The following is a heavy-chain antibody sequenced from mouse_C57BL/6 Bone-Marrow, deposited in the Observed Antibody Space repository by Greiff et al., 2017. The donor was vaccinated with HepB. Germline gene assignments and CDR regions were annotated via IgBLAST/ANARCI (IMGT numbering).Heavy chain of an antibody. V-gene: IGHV2-2*01. CDR2: IWSGGST. J-gene: IGHJ4*01. D-gene: IGHD2-10*02. CDR1: GFSLTSYG. Sequence: VQLVESGPGLVQPSQSLSITCTVSGFSLTSYGVHWVRQSPGKGLEWLGVIWSGGSTDYNAAFISRLSISKDNSKSQVFFKMNSLQADDTAIYYCARGSGYGNYDAMDYWGQGTSVTVSS. CDR3: ARGSGYGNYDAMDY.